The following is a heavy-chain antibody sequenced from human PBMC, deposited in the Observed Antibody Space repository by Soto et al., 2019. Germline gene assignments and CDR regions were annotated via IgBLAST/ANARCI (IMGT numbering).Heavy chain of an antibody. CDR3: ARSYCGGDCPNSWFDP. CDR2: INPSGGTT. J-gene: IGHJ5*02. D-gene: IGHD2-21*02. CDR1: GYIFSAYY. Sequence: ASVKVSCKASGYIFSAYYIHWVRQVPGQGLEWMGIINPSGGTTTYAQEFQGRVTMTRDTSTSTVYMELGSLRSEDTAMYYCARSYCGGDCPNSWFDPWGQGTLVTVSS. V-gene: IGHV1-46*01.